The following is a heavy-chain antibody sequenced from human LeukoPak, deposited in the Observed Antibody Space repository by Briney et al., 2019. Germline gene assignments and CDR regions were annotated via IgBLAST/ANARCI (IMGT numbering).Heavy chain of an antibody. Sequence: ASVKVSCKASGYNFTTFSIAWVRQAPGQGLEWMGWINANNGKTHYAQKFHDRVTMTTDASTNTAYMELRGLKSDDTAMHYCSRDSTFGAAADFNFWGQGTLVTVSS. CDR1: GYNFTTFS. J-gene: IGHJ4*02. CDR3: SRDSTFGAAADFNF. D-gene: IGHD3-16*01. CDR2: INANNGKT. V-gene: IGHV1-18*01.